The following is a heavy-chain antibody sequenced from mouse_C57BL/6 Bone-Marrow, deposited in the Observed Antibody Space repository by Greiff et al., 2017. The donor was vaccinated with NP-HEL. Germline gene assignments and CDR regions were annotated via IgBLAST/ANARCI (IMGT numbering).Heavy chain of an antibody. V-gene: IGHV14-4*01. D-gene: IGHD1-1*01. J-gene: IGHJ2*01. Sequence: VQLQQSGAELVRPGASVKLSCTASGFNIKDDYMHWVKQRPEQGLEWIGWIDPENGDTEYASKFQGKATITADTSSNTAYLQLSSLTSEDTSVYYCTTGNCYGEDYWGQGTTLTVSS. CDR3: TTGNCYGEDY. CDR1: GFNIKDDY. CDR2: IDPENGDT.